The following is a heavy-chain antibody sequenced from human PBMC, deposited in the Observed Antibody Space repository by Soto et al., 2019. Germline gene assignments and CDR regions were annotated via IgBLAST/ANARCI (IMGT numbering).Heavy chain of an antibody. CDR2: IIPIFGTA. CDR3: ARDSYFEYRSSPGGYYFDY. D-gene: IGHD6-6*01. Sequence: QVQLVQSGAEVKKPGSSVKVSCKASGGTFSSYAISWVRQAPGQGLEWMGGIIPIFGTANYAQKFQGRVTITTDESTSTAYMELSSLRSEDTAVYYCARDSYFEYRSSPGGYYFDYWGQGTLVTVSS. J-gene: IGHJ4*02. V-gene: IGHV1-69*01. CDR1: GGTFSSYA.